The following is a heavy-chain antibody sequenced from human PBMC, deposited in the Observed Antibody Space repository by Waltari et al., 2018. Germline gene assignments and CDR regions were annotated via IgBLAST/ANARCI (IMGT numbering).Heavy chain of an antibody. CDR3: AGPGIAVADFDY. Sequence: QLQLQESGPGLVKPSENLSLTCTVSGGSISSSSYYWGWIRQPPGKGLEWIGSIYYSGSTYYNPSLKSRVTISVDTSKNQFSLKLSSVTAADTAVYYCAGPGIAVADFDYWGQGTLVTVSS. J-gene: IGHJ4*02. V-gene: IGHV4-39*07. CDR2: IYYSGST. D-gene: IGHD6-19*01. CDR1: GGSISSSSYY.